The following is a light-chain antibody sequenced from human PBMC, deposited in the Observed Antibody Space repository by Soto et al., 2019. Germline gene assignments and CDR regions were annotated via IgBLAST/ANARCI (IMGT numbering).Light chain of an antibody. CDR2: GAS. CDR3: QQYNNWPPLT. J-gene: IGKJ4*01. V-gene: IGKV3-20*01. CDR1: QSVSNNF. Sequence: EIVLTQSPGTLSLSPGERATLSCRASQSVSNNFLAWYQEKPGQAPRLLIYGASSRATGIPDRFSGSGSGTDFTLIISSLQSEDFAVYYCQQYNNWPPLTFGGGTKVEIK.